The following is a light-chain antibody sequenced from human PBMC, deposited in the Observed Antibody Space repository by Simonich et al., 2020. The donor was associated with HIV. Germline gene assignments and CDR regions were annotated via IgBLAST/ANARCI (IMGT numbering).Light chain of an antibody. CDR1: TGISNS. Sequence: DIQMTQSPSSVSASVGDRVTITCRAGTGISNSLAWYQQKPGKAPKLLLYAASRLESGVPSRFSGSGSGTDYTLTISSLQPEDFATYYCQQYYSTPRTFGQGTKVEIK. CDR3: QQYYSTPRT. V-gene: IGKV1-NL1*01. J-gene: IGKJ1*01. CDR2: AAS.